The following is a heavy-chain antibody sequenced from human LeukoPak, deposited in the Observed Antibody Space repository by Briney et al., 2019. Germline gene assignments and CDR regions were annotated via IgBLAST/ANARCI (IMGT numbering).Heavy chain of an antibody. J-gene: IGHJ6*03. Sequence: SETLSLTCTVSGGSISSSSYYWGWIRQPPGKGLEYIGSIYYSGTTYYNPSLKSRVTISIDTSKNQFSLRLTSVTAADTAVYYCARQDYGAYFYHYMDVWGKGTTLIVSS. V-gene: IGHV4-39*01. CDR2: IYYSGTT. D-gene: IGHD4-17*01. CDR1: GGSISSSSYY. CDR3: ARQDYGAYFYHYMDV.